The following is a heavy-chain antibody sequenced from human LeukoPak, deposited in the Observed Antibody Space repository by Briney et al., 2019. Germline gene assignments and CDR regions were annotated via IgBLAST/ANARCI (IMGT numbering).Heavy chain of an antibody. CDR1: GGTFSSYA. CDR3: ARDRGLARYCSSSCFDY. Sequence: ASVKVSCKASGGTFSSYAISWVRQAPGQGLEWMGGIIPIFGTANYAQKFQGRVTITTDESTSTAYMELSRLRSDDTAVYYCARDRGLARYCSSSCFDYWGQGTLVTVSS. D-gene: IGHD2-2*01. V-gene: IGHV1-69*05. J-gene: IGHJ4*02. CDR2: IIPIFGTA.